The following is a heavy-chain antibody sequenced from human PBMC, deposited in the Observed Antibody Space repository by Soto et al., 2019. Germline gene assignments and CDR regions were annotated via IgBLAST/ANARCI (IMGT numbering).Heavy chain of an antibody. CDR1: GGTFSRYS. V-gene: IGHV1-69*01. Sequence: QVQLVQSGAEVKKPGSSVKVSCKISGGTFSRYSISWVRQAPGQGLEWMGGIVPIFGTTNYAQKFQDRVTITTDESPTTAHMELSNLRSEDTAVYYCARPYEGGYSSNHHYYYALDFWGQGTAVTVSS. CDR3: ARPYEGGYSSNHHYYYALDF. D-gene: IGHD3-22*01. CDR2: IVPIFGTT. J-gene: IGHJ6*02.